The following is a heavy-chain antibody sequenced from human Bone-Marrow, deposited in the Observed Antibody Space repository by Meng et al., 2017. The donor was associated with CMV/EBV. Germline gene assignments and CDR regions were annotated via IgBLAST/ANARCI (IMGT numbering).Heavy chain of an antibody. CDR3: ARDGSGGPGY. CDR2: TRNKANSYTT. Sequence: GESLNIPCASSGFTFSDHYMDWVCQAPGKGLEWGGRTRNKANSYTTKSAAYVKGRITISRDDSKNSLYLQMNTLKTEDTAVCYCARDGSGGPGYWGQGTLVTVSS. V-gene: IGHV3-72*01. CDR1: GFTFSDHY. D-gene: IGHD1-26*01. J-gene: IGHJ4*02.